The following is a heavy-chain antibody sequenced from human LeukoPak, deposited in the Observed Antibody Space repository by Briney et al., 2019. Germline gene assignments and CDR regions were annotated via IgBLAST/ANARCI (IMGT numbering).Heavy chain of an antibody. CDR1: GGTFSSYA. D-gene: IGHD3-3*01. Sequence: SVEVSCKASGGTFSSYAISWVRQAPGQGLEWMGGIIPIFGTANYAQKFQGRVTITTDESTSTAYMELSSLRSEDTAVYYCASPVFGVAYAFDIWGQGTMVTVSS. V-gene: IGHV1-69*05. CDR2: IIPIFGTA. CDR3: ASPVFGVAYAFDI. J-gene: IGHJ3*02.